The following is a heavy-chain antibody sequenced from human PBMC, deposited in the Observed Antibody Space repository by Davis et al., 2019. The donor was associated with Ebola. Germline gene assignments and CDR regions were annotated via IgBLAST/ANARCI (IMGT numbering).Heavy chain of an antibody. J-gene: IGHJ3*02. CDR2: FSYGDNTH. Sequence: SETLSLTCTVSGASISSRSYYWGWIRQPPGKGLEWVGSFSYGDNTHYYNPSLRSRVTISLDTYNNQFSLKLTSVTAADTAMYYCARVTIAARPISDSFDIWGQGTVVTVSS. CDR1: GASISSRSYY. D-gene: IGHD6-6*01. CDR3: ARVTIAARPISDSFDI. V-gene: IGHV4-39*07.